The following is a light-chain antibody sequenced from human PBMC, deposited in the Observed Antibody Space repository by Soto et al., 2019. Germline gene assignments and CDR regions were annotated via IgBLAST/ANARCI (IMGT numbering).Light chain of an antibody. J-gene: IGKJ4*01. CDR1: HSVSTR. Sequence: EIVMTQSPATLSVSPGERATLSCRASHSVSTRLAWYQQKPGQAPRLLIYDASTRATGLPARFSGSGSGTDFPLTISSLQSEDFAVYYCQHYTNWPLTFGGGTKVEIK. CDR2: DAS. CDR3: QHYTNWPLT. V-gene: IGKV3-15*01.